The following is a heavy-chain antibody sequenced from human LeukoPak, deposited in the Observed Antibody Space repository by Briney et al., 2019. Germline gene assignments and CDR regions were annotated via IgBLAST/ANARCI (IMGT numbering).Heavy chain of an antibody. D-gene: IGHD4-17*01. CDR1: GYTLTELS. V-gene: IGHV1-24*01. CDR3: ATDLIRDYGDHPMYYFDY. CDR2: LDPEDGET. J-gene: IGHJ4*02. Sequence: RASVKVSCKVSGYTLTELSMHWVRQAPGKGLEWMGGLDPEDGETIYAQKFQGRVTMTEDTSTDTAYMELSSLRSEDTAVYYCATDLIRDYGDHPMYYFDYWGQGTLVTVSS.